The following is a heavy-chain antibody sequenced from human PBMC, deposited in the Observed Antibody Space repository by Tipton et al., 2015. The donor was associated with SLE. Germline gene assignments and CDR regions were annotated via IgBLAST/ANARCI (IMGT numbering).Heavy chain of an antibody. D-gene: IGHD3-10*01. CDR2: INHSGST. CDR3: ASGGILWYFDL. Sequence: TLSLTCAVYGGSFSGYCWTWIRQPPGKGLEWIGEINHSGSTNYNPSLKSRFTISGDTSGNQFSLKLSSVTAADTAVYYCASGGILWYFDLWGRGTLVTVSS. CDR1: GGSFSGYC. V-gene: IGHV4-34*01. J-gene: IGHJ2*01.